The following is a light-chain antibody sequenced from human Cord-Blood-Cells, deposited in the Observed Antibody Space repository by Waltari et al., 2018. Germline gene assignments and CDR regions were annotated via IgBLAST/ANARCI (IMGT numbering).Light chain of an antibody. J-gene: IGLJ3*02. Sequence: QSALTQPASVSGSPGQSITISCTGTSSDVGGYNYVSWYQQHPGKTPKLMIYDVSNLPSGVSNRSSGSKSGNTASLTISGLQAEDEADYYCSSYTSSSTWVFGGGTKLTVL. CDR1: SSDVGGYNY. CDR2: DVS. CDR3: SSYTSSSTWV. V-gene: IGLV2-14*03.